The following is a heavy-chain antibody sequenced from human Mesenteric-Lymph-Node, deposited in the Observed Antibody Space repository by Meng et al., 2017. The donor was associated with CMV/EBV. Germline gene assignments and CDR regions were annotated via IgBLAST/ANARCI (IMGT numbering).Heavy chain of an antibody. CDR1: GFTSSNFW. D-gene: IGHD3-22*01. V-gene: IGHV3-7*01. CDR2: IRQDGSEK. J-gene: IGHJ4*02. CDR3: ARPQLIYSDNSGYYYFDY. Sequence: GESLKISCTASGFTSSNFWMSWVRQAPGKGLEWVANIRQDGSEKYYVDSVKGRFTISRDNGRNSLYLQMNSLRVEDTAVYYCARPQLIYSDNSGYYYFDYWGQGTLVTVSS.